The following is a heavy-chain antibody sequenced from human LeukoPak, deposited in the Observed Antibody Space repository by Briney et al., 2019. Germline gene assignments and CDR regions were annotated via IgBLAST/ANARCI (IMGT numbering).Heavy chain of an antibody. Sequence: SETLSLTCTVSGGSINSSSYYWGWIRQPPGKGLEWIGYIYYSGSTNYNPSLKSRVTISVDTSKNQFSLKLSSVTAADAAVYYCARERIAVAAYYFDYWGQGTLVAVSS. V-gene: IGHV4-61*01. J-gene: IGHJ4*02. CDR1: GGSINSSSYY. CDR2: IYYSGST. CDR3: ARERIAVAAYYFDY. D-gene: IGHD6-19*01.